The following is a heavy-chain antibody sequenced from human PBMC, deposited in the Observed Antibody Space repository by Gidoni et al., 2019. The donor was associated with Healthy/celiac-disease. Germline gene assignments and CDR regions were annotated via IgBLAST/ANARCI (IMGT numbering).Heavy chain of an antibody. J-gene: IGHJ4*02. CDR3: ARDEIVVVVAATLNYFDY. D-gene: IGHD2-15*01. Sequence: EVQLVESGGGLVQPGGSLRLSCAASGFTFSSYSMNWVRQAPGKGLEWVSYISSSSSTIYYADSVKGRFTISRDNAKNSLYLQMNSLRAEDTAVYYCARDEIVVVVAATLNYFDYWGQETLVTVSS. CDR1: GFTFSSYS. V-gene: IGHV3-48*01. CDR2: ISSSSSTI.